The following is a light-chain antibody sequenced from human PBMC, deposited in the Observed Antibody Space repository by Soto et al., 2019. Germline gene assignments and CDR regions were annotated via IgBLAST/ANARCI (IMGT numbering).Light chain of an antibody. V-gene: IGKV3-20*01. Sequence: EVALTQSPGTLSLSPGARATLSCRASQSIANNYLTWYQQKPGQAPRVLIYDASTRAAGIPDRFSGSGSGTDFTLTISRLEPEDSAVYYCQQYGGSPGTFGQGTKVDIK. CDR1: QSIANNY. J-gene: IGKJ1*01. CDR2: DAS. CDR3: QQYGGSPGT.